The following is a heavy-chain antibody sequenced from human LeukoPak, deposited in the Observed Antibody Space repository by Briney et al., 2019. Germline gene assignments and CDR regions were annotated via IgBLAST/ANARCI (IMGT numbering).Heavy chain of an antibody. D-gene: IGHD2-2*02. J-gene: IGHJ4*02. CDR2: VSQWNT. CDR3: ARQGSDTHSDS. Sequence: SETLSLTCTLSNDYIKDYYWSWIRQPAGKGLEWIGRVSQWNTNYNPSLKSRVSMLVQASRNQFSLRLHSATAANTAVYYCARQGSDTHSDSWGPGTLVTVSS. CDR1: NDYIKDYY. V-gene: IGHV4-4*07.